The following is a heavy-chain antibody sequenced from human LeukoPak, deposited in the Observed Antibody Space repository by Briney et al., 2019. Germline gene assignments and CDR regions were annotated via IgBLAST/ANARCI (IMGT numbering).Heavy chain of an antibody. CDR1: GGSISSYY. J-gene: IGHJ4*02. V-gene: IGHV4-59*08. Sequence: SETLSLTCTVSGGSISSYYWSWIRQPPGKGLEWIGYIYYSGSTNYNPSLKSRVTISVDTSKNQFSLKLSFVAAADTAVYYCARRAQSGYDSGVFDYWGQGTLVTVSS. CDR3: ARRAQSGYDSGVFDY. D-gene: IGHD5-12*01. CDR2: IYYSGST.